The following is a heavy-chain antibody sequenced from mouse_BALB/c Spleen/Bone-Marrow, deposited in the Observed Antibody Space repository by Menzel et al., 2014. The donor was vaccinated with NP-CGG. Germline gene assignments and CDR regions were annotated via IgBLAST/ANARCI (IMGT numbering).Heavy chain of an antibody. J-gene: IGHJ3*01. CDR3: ALNWDSAY. D-gene: IGHD4-1*02. V-gene: IGHV5-6*02. Sequence: EVKLVESGGDLVKPGGSLKLSCAASGFTFSSYGMSWVRQTPDKRLEWVATINNGGTYTYYPDSVKGRFTISRDNAKNTLYLRMSSLKSEDTAMYYCALNWDSAYWGQGTLVTVSA. CDR1: GFTFSSYG. CDR2: INNGGTYT.